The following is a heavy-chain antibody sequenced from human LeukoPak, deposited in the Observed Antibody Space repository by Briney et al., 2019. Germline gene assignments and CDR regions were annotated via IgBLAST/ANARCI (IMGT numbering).Heavy chain of an antibody. CDR3: ATTYYYDSSGHLFDY. CDR1: GFTFSTYR. CDR2: ISTSSRYI. Sequence: GGSLTLSCAASGFTFSTYRMNWVRQAPGKGLEWVSSISTSSRYISYADSLKGRFAISRDNPNNSLYLQMNSLRAEDTAVYYCATTYYYDSSGHLFDYWGQGTLVTVSS. V-gene: IGHV3-21*01. J-gene: IGHJ4*02. D-gene: IGHD3-22*01.